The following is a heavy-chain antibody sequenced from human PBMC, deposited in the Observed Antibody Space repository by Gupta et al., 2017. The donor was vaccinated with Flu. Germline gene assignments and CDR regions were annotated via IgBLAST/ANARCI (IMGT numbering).Heavy chain of an antibody. CDR3: VREDSGDELDY. D-gene: IGHD4-17*01. CDR2: INGEGNRA. CDR1: GFIFSDYS. Sequence: CAGSGFIFSDYSLHWVRQLPRKGLMWVSRINGEGNRADSADSVKGRFTVSRDNAKNTLYLQMNSLRAEDTAVYYCVREDSGDELDYWGQGTLVTVSS. V-gene: IGHV3-74*01. J-gene: IGHJ4*02.